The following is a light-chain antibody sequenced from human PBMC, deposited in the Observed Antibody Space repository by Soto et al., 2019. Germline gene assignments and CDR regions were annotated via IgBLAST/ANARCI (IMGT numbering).Light chain of an antibody. J-gene: IGKJ5*01. CDR3: QQYESLPLT. CDR2: DAS. V-gene: IGKV1-33*01. Sequence: DIQMTQSPSSLSASVGDRVTIACRANHDISYYLIWYQQKPVKAPKLLIYDASDLETGVPSRFRGSGSGTGFTFTISSLQPEDFATYYCQQYESLPLTFGQGTRLEIK. CDR1: HDISYY.